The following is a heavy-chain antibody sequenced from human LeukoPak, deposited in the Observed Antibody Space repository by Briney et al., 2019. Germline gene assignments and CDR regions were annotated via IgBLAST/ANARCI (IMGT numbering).Heavy chain of an antibody. CDR1: GESFSGYY. J-gene: IGHJ5*02. V-gene: IGHV4-34*01. D-gene: IGHD3-22*01. CDR3: ARKAAPILTTNWFDP. Sequence: SETLSLTCAVYGESFSGYYWSWIRQPPGKGLEWIGEINHNGSTNYNPSLKSRVTISVDTSKNQFSLKLSSVTAADTAVYYCARKAAPILTTNWFDPWGQGTLVTVSS. CDR2: INHNGST.